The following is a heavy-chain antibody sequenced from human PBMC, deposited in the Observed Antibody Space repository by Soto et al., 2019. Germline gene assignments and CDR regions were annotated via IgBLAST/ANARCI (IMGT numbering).Heavy chain of an antibody. CDR3: ARRQISPPTRGAAAARGGMDV. CDR1: GFTFKNYG. V-gene: IGHV3-33*01. CDR2: IWDDGNGY. J-gene: IGHJ6*02. Sequence: GGSLRFSCAASGFTFKNYGMHWVRQAPGKGLEWVAVIWDDGNGYYYANTVKGRFTISRDNSKNTLYLQMSSLRVEDTAVYYCARRQISPPTRGAAAARGGMDVWGQGTTVTVSS. D-gene: IGHD6-13*01.